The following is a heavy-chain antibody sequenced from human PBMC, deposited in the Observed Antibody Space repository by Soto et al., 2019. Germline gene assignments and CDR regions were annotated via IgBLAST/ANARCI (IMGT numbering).Heavy chain of an antibody. CDR2: ISSSSSTI. Sequence: EVQLVESGGGLVQPGGSLRLSCAASGFTFSSYSMNWVRQAPGKGLEWVSYISSSSSTIYYADSVKGRFTISRDNAKNSRYLQMNSLRAEDTAVYYCARGLLGWFDPWGQGTLVTVSS. V-gene: IGHV3-48*01. CDR3: ARGLLGWFDP. J-gene: IGHJ5*02. D-gene: IGHD2-8*02. CDR1: GFTFSSYS.